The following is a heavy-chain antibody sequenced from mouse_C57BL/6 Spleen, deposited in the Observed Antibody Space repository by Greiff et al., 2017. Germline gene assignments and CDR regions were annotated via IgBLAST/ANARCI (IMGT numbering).Heavy chain of an antibody. V-gene: IGHV6-3*01. CDR3: TVFDY. J-gene: IGHJ2*01. CDR1: GFTFSNYW. Sequence: EVKLMESGGGLVQPGGSMKLSCVASGFTFSNYWMNWVRQSPEKGLEWVAQIRLKSDNYATHYAESVKGRFTISRDDSKSSVYLQMDNLRAEDTGIYYCTVFDYWGQGTTLTVSS. CDR2: IRLKSDNYAT.